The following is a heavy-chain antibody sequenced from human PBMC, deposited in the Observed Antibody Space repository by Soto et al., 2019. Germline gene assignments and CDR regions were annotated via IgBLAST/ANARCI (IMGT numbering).Heavy chain of an antibody. Sequence: PGGSLRLSCAASGFTFSSYAMSWVRQAPGKGLEWVSAISGSGGSTYYADSVKGRFTISRDNSKNTLYLQMNSLRAEDTAVYYCAKPHCSSTSCYGGMDVWGQGTTVTVSS. D-gene: IGHD2-2*01. CDR1: GFTFSSYA. J-gene: IGHJ6*02. CDR3: AKPHCSSTSCYGGMDV. V-gene: IGHV3-23*01. CDR2: ISGSGGST.